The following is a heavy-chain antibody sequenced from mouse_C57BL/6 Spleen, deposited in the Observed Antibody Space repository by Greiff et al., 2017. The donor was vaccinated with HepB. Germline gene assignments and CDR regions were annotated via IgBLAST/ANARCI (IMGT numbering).Heavy chain of an antibody. CDR1: GYTFTSYG. Sequence: VQLQQSGAELARPGASVKLSCKASGYTFTSYGISWVKQRTGQGLEWIGEIYPRSGNTYYNEKFKGKATLTADKSSSTAYMELRSLTSEDSAVYFCARGYYDYDGYYFDYWGQGTTLTVSS. J-gene: IGHJ2*01. CDR3: ARGYYDYDGYYFDY. D-gene: IGHD2-4*01. CDR2: IYPRSGNT. V-gene: IGHV1-81*01.